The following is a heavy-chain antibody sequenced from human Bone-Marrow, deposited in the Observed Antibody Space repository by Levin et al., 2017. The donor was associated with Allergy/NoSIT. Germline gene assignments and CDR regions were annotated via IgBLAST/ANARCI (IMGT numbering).Heavy chain of an antibody. V-gene: IGHV4-59*08. CDR2: IHYTGYT. D-gene: IGHD2-2*01. J-gene: IGHJ5*02. CDR3: ARSAHVTVIPAAIFAFDP. CDR1: GGSISSYY. Sequence: SETLSLTCTVSGGSISSYYWSWIRQSPGKRPEWIGYIHYTGYTNYSPSLKSRVTISLDTSKNQFSLKLTSVTAADTAVYSCARSAHVTVIPAAIFAFDPWGQGILVTVSS.